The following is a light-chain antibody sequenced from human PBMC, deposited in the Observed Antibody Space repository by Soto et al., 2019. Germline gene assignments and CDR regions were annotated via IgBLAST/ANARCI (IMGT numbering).Light chain of an antibody. CDR3: QQYGGSPIT. Sequence: EIVLTQSPGTLSLSPGERATLSCRASQRVSSSYLAWHQQKPGQAPRLLIYGASSRATGIPDRFSGSGSGTDFPLTISRLEPEDFAVYYCQQYGGSPITFGEGTRLEIK. V-gene: IGKV3-20*01. CDR2: GAS. J-gene: IGKJ5*01. CDR1: QRVSSSY.